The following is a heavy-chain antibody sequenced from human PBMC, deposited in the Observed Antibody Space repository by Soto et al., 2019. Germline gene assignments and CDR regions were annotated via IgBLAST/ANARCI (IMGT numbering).Heavy chain of an antibody. CDR2: SIPIFGTA. CDR1: GGTFSSYA. J-gene: IGHJ6*02. CDR3: ARAAGYSSSSDYYYGMDV. Sequence: QVQLVQSGAEVKKPGSSVKVSCKASGGTFSSYAISWVRQAPGQGLEWMGGSIPIFGTANYAQKFQGRVTITADESTSTAYMELSSLRSEDTAVYYCARAAGYSSSSDYYYGMDVWGQGTTVTVSS. D-gene: IGHD6-6*01. V-gene: IGHV1-69*01.